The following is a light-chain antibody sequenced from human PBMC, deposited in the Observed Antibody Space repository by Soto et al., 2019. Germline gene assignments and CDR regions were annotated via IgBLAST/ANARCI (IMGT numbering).Light chain of an antibody. V-gene: IGKV3-20*01. CDR1: QSVSSSY. CDR2: DAS. J-gene: IGKJ3*01. Sequence: DIVLTQSPGTLSLSPGERATLSCRASQSVSSSYLAWYQQKPGQAPRLLIYDASRATGIPDRFSGSGSGTDVTLTITRLEPEDFAVYYCQHYGTSALFGPGTKVDI. CDR3: QHYGTSAL.